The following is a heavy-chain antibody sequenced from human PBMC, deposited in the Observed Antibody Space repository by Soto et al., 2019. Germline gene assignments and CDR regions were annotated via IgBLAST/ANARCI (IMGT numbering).Heavy chain of an antibody. V-gene: IGHV3-33*01. Sequence: QVQLVESGGGVVQPGRSLRLSCAASGFTFSSYGMHWVRQAPGKGLEWVAVIWYDGSNKYYADSVKGRFTISRDNSKNTLDLQMNSLRAEDTAVYYCARGGKNYDFWSGYRNDAFDIWGQGTMVTVSS. J-gene: IGHJ3*02. CDR3: ARGGKNYDFWSGYRNDAFDI. CDR1: GFTFSSYG. D-gene: IGHD3-3*01. CDR2: IWYDGSNK.